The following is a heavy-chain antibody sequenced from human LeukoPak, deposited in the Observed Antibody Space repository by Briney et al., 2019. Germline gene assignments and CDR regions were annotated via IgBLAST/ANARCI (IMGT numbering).Heavy chain of an antibody. CDR2: IYYTGST. V-gene: IGHV4-59*12. CDR1: GGSISSYY. CDR3: ARVGSGLNLYYFDY. Sequence: PSETLSLTCTVSGGSISSYYWSWIRQPPGKGLEWIGYIYYTGSTYYNPSLKSRVAISEDTSGKQFSLRLGSVTAADTAVYFCARVGSGLNLYYFDYWGQGILVTVSS. J-gene: IGHJ4*02. D-gene: IGHD3-3*01.